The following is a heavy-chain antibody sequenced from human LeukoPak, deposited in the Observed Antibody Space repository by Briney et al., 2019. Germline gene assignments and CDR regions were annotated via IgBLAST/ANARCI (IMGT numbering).Heavy chain of an antibody. CDR2: INHSGST. CDR3: ARVQPRSYGSGIFPNWFDP. J-gene: IGHJ5*02. V-gene: IGHV4-34*01. CDR1: GGSFSGYY. D-gene: IGHD3-10*01. Sequence: SETLSLTCAVYGGSFSGYYWSWIRQPPGRGLEWIGEINHSGSTNYNPSLKSRVTISVDTSKNQFSLKLSSVTAADTAVYYCARVQPRSYGSGIFPNWFDPWGQGTLVTVSS.